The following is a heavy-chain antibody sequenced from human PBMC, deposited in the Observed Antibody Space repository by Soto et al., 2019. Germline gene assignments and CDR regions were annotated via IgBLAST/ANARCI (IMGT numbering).Heavy chain of an antibody. J-gene: IGHJ5*02. CDR3: AREEQLRGAYT. Sequence: GASVKVSCKASGGSFRSYAVSWVRQAPGQGLEWMGGIIPILRKVNYAQNFQGRVTFTADESTSTAYMELSSLKSDDTAVYYCAREEQLRGAYTWGQGTLVTVSS. D-gene: IGHD1-26*01. CDR2: IIPILRKV. CDR1: GGSFRSYA. V-gene: IGHV1-69*13.